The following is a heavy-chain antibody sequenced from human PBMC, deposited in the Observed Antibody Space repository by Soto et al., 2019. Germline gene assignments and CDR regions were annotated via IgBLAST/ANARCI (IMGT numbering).Heavy chain of an antibody. CDR3: ATSTETDAFDI. CDR1: GFTFSDYG. J-gene: IGHJ3*02. V-gene: IGHV3-33*01. CDR2: VRDDGSKT. Sequence: QVQMVASGGGVVQPGKSLRLSCAASGFTFSDYGMHWGRQAPARGPEWVALVRDDGSKTYYADSVRGRFTISRDNSKDMFYLKMNSLRVEDTAIYYCATSTETDAFDIWGQGTMGTVSS.